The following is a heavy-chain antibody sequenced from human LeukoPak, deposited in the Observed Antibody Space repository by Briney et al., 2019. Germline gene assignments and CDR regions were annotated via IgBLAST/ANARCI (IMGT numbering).Heavy chain of an antibody. CDR3: ARGLGTVTTFLVFRIYFDY. J-gene: IGHJ4*02. D-gene: IGHD4-17*01. CDR2: INHSGST. Sequence: SETLSLTCAVYGGSFSGYYWSWIRQPPGKGLEWIGEINHSGSTNYNPSLKSRVTISVDTSKNQFSLKLSSVTAADTAVYCCARGLGTVTTFLVFRIYFDYWGQGTLVTVSS. V-gene: IGHV4-34*01. CDR1: GGSFSGYY.